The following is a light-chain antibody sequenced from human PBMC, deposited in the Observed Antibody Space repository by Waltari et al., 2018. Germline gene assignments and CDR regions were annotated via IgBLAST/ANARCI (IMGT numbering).Light chain of an antibody. J-gene: IGKJ3*01. Sequence: EMVMTQSPGTLSLSPGDRATLSCRASQSINSNYLAWYQQKPGQAPRLLIYGISTRATGIPARFSGSGSGTEFTLTISSLQSEDFAAYYCQQYSNWPITFGPGTKVEI. CDR3: QQYSNWPIT. CDR2: GIS. CDR1: QSINSN. V-gene: IGKV3-15*01.